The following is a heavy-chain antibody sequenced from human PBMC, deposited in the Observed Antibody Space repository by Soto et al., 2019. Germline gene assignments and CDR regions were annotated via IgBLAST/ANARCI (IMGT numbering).Heavy chain of an antibody. J-gene: IGHJ3*02. Sequence: EVQLVESGGGLVKPGGSLRLSCAASGFPFSSYHMTWVRQAPGRGLEWVSFISSSSNYIYYADSLKGRFTVSRDNAKNSLYLQMNSLRAEDTAVYYCASGYCSGGSCYAEAFDIWGQGTMVTVSS. D-gene: IGHD2-15*01. CDR1: GFPFSSYH. CDR2: ISSSSNYI. V-gene: IGHV3-21*01. CDR3: ASGYCSGGSCYAEAFDI.